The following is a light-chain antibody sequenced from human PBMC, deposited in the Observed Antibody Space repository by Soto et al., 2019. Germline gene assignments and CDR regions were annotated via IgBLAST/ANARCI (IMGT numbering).Light chain of an antibody. CDR1: QSVSSSY. J-gene: IGKJ1*01. CDR2: GAS. Sequence: EIVLTQSPGTLSLSPGERATLSCRASQSVSSSYLAWYQQKPGQGPRLPIYGASSRATGIADRFSGSVSGTDFTLTISRLEPEDFAVYYCQQYGSLLPTFGQGTKVEIK. CDR3: QQYGSLLPT. V-gene: IGKV3-20*01.